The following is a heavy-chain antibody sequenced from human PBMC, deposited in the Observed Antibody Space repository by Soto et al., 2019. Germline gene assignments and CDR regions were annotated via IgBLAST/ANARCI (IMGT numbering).Heavy chain of an antibody. CDR1: GFTFSSYA. Sequence: GGSLRLSCAASGFTFSSYAMSWVRQAPGKGLEWVSAISGSGGSTYYADSVKGRFTISRDNSKNTLYLQMNRLRAEDTAVYYCAKDYTYYYDSSGYYGYWGQGTLVTVSS. CDR3: AKDYTYYYDSSGYYGY. J-gene: IGHJ4*02. V-gene: IGHV3-23*01. D-gene: IGHD3-22*01. CDR2: ISGSGGST.